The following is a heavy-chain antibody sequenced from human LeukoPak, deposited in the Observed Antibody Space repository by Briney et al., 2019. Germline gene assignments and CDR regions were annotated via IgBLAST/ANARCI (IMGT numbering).Heavy chain of an antibody. Sequence: ASVKVSCKASGHTFTSYYMHWVRQAPGQGLEWMGIINPSGGGTSYAQKFQGRVTMTRDTSTSTVYMELSSLTSEDTAVYYCAIGAVAGTLDHWGQGTLVTASS. CDR2: INPSGGGT. CDR1: GHTFTSYY. V-gene: IGHV1-46*01. D-gene: IGHD6-19*01. CDR3: AIGAVAGTLDH. J-gene: IGHJ5*02.